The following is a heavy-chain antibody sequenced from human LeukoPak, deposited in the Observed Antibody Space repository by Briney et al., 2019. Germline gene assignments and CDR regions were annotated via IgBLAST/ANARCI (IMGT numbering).Heavy chain of an antibody. V-gene: IGHV3-74*01. Sequence: GGSLRLSCAASGFTFSSYWMHWVRQAPGKGLVWVSRIKGDGSSTAYADSVKGRFTISRDNAKNSLFLQMNSLRAEDTAVYYCARRGAASDAFDIWGQGTVVTASS. D-gene: IGHD3-16*01. CDR2: IKGDGSST. CDR1: GFTFSSYW. J-gene: IGHJ3*02. CDR3: ARRGAASDAFDI.